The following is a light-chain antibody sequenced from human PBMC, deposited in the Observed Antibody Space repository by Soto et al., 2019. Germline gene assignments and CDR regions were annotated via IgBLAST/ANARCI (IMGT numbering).Light chain of an antibody. CDR3: QQVRSYPIT. Sequence: DIQLTQSPSFLSASVGDRVTITCRASQGLAGYLAWYQQKPGKAPNLLIYTTSTLQSGVPSRFSGSGSGTEFTFTISSLQPEDFATYYCQQVRSYPITFGQGTRLEIK. J-gene: IGKJ5*01. V-gene: IGKV1-9*01. CDR1: QGLAGY. CDR2: TTS.